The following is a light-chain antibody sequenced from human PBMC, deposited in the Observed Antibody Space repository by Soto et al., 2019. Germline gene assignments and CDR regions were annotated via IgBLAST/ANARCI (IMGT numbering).Light chain of an antibody. V-gene: IGKV3-11*01. CDR1: QSVSSIY. Sequence: EIVLTQSPGTLSLSPGERATLSCRASQSVSSIYLAWYQQKPGQAPRLLIYGASNRATGIPARFSGSGSGTDFTLTISSLEPEDFAVYYCQQHSHWPPWTFGQGTRVEIQ. CDR2: GAS. CDR3: QQHSHWPPWT. J-gene: IGKJ1*01.